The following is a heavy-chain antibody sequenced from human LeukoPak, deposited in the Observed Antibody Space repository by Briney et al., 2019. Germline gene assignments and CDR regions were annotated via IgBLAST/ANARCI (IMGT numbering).Heavy chain of an antibody. Sequence: PSETLSLTCAVYGGSLSGYYWSWVRQAPGKGLEWVSAISGSGGSTYYADSVKGRFTISRDNSKNTLYLQMNSLRAEDTAVYYCAKAIVATIDYYYYYGMDVWGQGTTVTVSS. CDR3: AKAIVATIDYYYYYGMDV. D-gene: IGHD5-12*01. V-gene: IGHV3-23*01. J-gene: IGHJ6*02. CDR1: GGSLSGYY. CDR2: ISGSGGST.